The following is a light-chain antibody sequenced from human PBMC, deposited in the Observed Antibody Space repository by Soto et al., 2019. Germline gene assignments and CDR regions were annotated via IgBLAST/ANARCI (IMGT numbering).Light chain of an antibody. CDR2: GAS. CDR1: QSVSSSY. CDR3: QQYGSSPYT. V-gene: IGKV3-20*01. Sequence: IVLTQSPATLSLSTGERATLSCRASQSVSSSYLAWYQQKPGQATRLLNYGASRRATGIPDRFSGRGSGTDFTLTISRLEPEDFAVYYCQQYGSSPYTFGQGTKLEIK. J-gene: IGKJ2*01.